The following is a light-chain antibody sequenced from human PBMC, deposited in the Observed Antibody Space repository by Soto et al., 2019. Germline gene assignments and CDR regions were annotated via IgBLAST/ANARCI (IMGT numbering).Light chain of an antibody. J-gene: IGKJ1*01. CDR1: QSISKY. CDR3: QQSYSTPWT. CDR2: AAS. Sequence: DIRIRQSPSSVSASVGDRGTIPCRASQSISKYLSWYQQIPGKAPKLLIYAASTLRSGVSSRFSGSGSGTDFTLTISSLQPEDFATYYCQQSYSTPWTFGQGTKVEIK. V-gene: IGKV1-39*01.